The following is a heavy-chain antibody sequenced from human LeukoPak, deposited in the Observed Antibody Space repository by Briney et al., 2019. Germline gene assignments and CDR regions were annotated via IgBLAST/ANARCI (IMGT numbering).Heavy chain of an antibody. Sequence: GASVTVSCKASGYTFTSYGISWVRQAPGQGLEWMGWISAYNGNTNYAQKLQGRVTMTTDTSTSTAYMELRSLRSDDTAVYYCARDRQYSSSWYWSEWFDPWGQGTLVTVSS. CDR3: ARDRQYSSSWYWSEWFDP. J-gene: IGHJ5*02. V-gene: IGHV1-18*04. D-gene: IGHD6-13*01. CDR2: ISAYNGNT. CDR1: GYTFTSYG.